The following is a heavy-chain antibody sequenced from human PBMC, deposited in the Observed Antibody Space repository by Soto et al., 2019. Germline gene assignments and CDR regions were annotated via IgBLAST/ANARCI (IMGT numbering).Heavy chain of an antibody. CDR1: GFTFSSYG. V-gene: IGHV3-33*01. CDR2: IWYDGSNK. Sequence: GGSLRLSCAASGFTFSSYGMHWVRQAPGKGLEWVAVIWYDGSNKYYADSVKGRFTISRDNSKNTLYLQMNSLRAEDTAVYYCARGEWAEPTFYYMDVWGKGTTVTVSS. J-gene: IGHJ6*03. CDR3: ARGEWAEPTFYYMDV. D-gene: IGHD2-8*01.